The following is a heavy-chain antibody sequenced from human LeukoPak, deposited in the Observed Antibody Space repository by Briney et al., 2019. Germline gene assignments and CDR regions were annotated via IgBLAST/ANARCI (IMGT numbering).Heavy chain of an antibody. J-gene: IGHJ3*02. CDR1: GGSISSYY. V-gene: IGHV4-59*01. Sequence: SETLSLTCTVSGGSISSYYWSWIRQPPGKGLEYIGYIYYSGSTNYNPSLKSRVTISVDTSKNQFSLKLSSVTAADTAVYYCAREGFGGSSSPDDAFDIWGQGTMVTVSS. CDR3: AREGFGGSSSPDDAFDI. CDR2: IYYSGST. D-gene: IGHD2-15*01.